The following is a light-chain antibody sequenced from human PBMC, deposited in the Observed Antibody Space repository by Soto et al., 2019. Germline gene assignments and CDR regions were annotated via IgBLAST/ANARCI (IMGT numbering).Light chain of an antibody. J-gene: IGKJ2*01. CDR1: QSVSSN. CDR2: GAS. V-gene: IGKV3-15*01. CDR3: QQDNNWPPYT. Sequence: IVMTQSPATLSVSPGERATLSCRASQSVSSNLAWYQQKPGQAPRLLIYGASTRATGIPARFSGSGSGTEFTLTISSLQSEDFAVYYCQQDNNWPPYTFGQWTKLEIK.